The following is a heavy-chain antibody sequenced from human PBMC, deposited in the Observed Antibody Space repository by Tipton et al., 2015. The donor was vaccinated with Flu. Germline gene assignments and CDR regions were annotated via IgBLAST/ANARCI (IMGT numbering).Heavy chain of an antibody. CDR3: ARSKGITGTTLNWFDP. D-gene: IGHD1-20*01. CDR2: IFYNGDM. CDR1: GGSIGSYY. Sequence: TLSLTCTVSGGSIGSYYWSWIRQAPGKGLDWIGNIFYNGDMNYNPSLKSRVTMSVDTSKNQFSLKLSSVTAADTAVYYCARSKGITGTTLNWFDPWGRGLLVTVSS. J-gene: IGHJ5*02. V-gene: IGHV4-59*01.